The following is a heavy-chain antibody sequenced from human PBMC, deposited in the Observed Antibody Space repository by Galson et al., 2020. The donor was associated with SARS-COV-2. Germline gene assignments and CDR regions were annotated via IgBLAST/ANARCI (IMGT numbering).Heavy chain of an antibody. CDR2: FDPEDGET. D-gene: IGHD3-3*01. CDR3: ATPGHVLRFLEGLYFVN. V-gene: IGHV1-24*01. Sequence: ASVKVSCKVSGYTLTELSMHWVRQAPGKGLEWMGGFDPEDGETIYAQKFQGRVTMTEDTSTDTAYMELSSLRSEDTAVYYCATPGHVLRFLEGLYFVNWGQGTLVTVAS. CDR1: GYTLTELS. J-gene: IGHJ4*02.